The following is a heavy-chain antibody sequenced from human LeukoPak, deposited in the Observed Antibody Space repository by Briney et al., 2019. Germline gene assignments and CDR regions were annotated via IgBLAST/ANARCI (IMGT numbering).Heavy chain of an antibody. D-gene: IGHD4-11*01. CDR2: IYYSGST. V-gene: IGHV4-39*07. J-gene: IGHJ5*02. CDR3: ARERYSNYLNWFDP. Sequence: SETLSLTCTVSGGSISSYYWSWIRQPPGKGLEWIGSIYYSGSTYYNPSLKSRVTISVDTSKNQFSLKLSSVTAADTAVYYCARERYSNYLNWFDPWGQGTLVTVSS. CDR1: GGSISSYY.